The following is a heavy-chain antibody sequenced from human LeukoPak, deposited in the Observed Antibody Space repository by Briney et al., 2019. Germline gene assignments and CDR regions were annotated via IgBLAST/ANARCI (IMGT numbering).Heavy chain of an antibody. D-gene: IGHD4-23*01. Sequence: GGFLRLSCAASGFTFSNYWMSWVRQALGKGLEWVANIRQRGSDKYYVDSEKGRFTISRDNAENSLYLQVNSLRAEDTAVYYCARGRYGGNSYYFDYWGQGTLVTVSS. CDR3: ARGRYGGNSYYFDY. V-gene: IGHV3-7*01. CDR1: GFTFSNYW. J-gene: IGHJ4*02. CDR2: IRQRGSDK.